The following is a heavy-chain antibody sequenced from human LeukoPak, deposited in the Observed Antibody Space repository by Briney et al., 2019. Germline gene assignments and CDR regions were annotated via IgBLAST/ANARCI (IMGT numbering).Heavy chain of an antibody. CDR2: IKEDGSRQ. V-gene: IGHV3-7*02. J-gene: IGHJ4*02. CDR3: ARPFSGSYYEGFDY. CDR1: GFSFSRYY. D-gene: IGHD1-26*01. Sequence: GGSLRLSCAASGFSFSRYYMGWVRQAPGKGLEWLANIKEDGSRQWYVDSVKGRFTISRDNAESSLYLQMNGLTPEDTAVYYCARPFSGSYYEGFDYWGQGTLVTVSS.